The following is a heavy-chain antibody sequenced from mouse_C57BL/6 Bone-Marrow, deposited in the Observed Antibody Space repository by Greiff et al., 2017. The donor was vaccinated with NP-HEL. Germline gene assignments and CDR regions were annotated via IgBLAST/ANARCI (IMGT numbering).Heavy chain of an antibody. CDR2: INPSTGGT. CDR1: GYSFTGYY. CDR3: ARGTLGNAMDY. D-gene: IGHD2-10*02. Sequence: VQLQQSGPELVKPGASVKISCKASGYSFTGYYMNWVKQSPEKSLEWIGEINPSTGGTTYNQKFKAKATLTVDKSSSTAYMQLKSLTSEDSAVYYCARGTLGNAMDYWGQGTSVTVSS. V-gene: IGHV1-42*01. J-gene: IGHJ4*01.